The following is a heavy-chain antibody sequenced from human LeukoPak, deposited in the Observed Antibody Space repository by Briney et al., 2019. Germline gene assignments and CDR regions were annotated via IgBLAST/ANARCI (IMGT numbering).Heavy chain of an antibody. J-gene: IGHJ4*02. CDR1: GGSISSGGYY. D-gene: IGHD6-25*01. CDR3: ARDQRAGFDY. Sequence: SQTLSLTCTVSGGSISSGGYYWSWIRQHPGPGLEWIGYIYYSGSTYYNPSLKSRVTISVDTSKNQFSLKLSSVTAADTAVYYCARDQRAGFDYWGQGTLVTVSS. CDR2: IYYSGST. V-gene: IGHV4-31*03.